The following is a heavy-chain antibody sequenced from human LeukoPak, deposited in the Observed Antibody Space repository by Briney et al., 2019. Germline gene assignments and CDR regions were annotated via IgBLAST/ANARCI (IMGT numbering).Heavy chain of an antibody. V-gene: IGHV3-23*01. D-gene: IGHD2-15*01. CDR3: AKPQDIVVVVAAVDY. Sequence: GESLRLSCVASGFTFSTYTMTWVRQAPGRGLEWVSSISGSDGSTRYADPVKGRFTISRDNSKNTLYLQMNSLRAEDTAVYYCAKPQDIVVVVAAVDYWGQGTLVTVSS. CDR1: GFTFSTYT. J-gene: IGHJ4*02. CDR2: ISGSDGST.